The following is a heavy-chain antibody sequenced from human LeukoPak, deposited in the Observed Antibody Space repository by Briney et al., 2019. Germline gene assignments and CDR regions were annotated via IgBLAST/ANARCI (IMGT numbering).Heavy chain of an antibody. J-gene: IGHJ4*02. CDR2: IGTASDT. CDR3: ARARYSNGWYYFDY. V-gene: IGHV3-13*01. CDR1: GFTFSSYD. D-gene: IGHD6-19*01. Sequence: GGSLRLSCAASGFTFSSYDMHWVRQATGKGLEWVSAIGTASDTYYPGSVKGRFTISRENAKNSLYLQMNSLRAGDTAVYYCARARYSNGWYYFDYWGQGTLVTVSS.